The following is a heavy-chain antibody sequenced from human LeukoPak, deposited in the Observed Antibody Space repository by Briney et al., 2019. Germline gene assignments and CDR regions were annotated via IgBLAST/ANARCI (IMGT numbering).Heavy chain of an antibody. CDR2: IYYSGST. D-gene: IGHD5-18*01. CDR3: ARDGDTATIDY. J-gene: IGHJ4*02. Sequence: SETLSLTCTVSGGSISSSSYYWSWIRQPPGKGLEWIGYIYYSGSTYYNPSLKSRVTISVDTSKNQFSLKLSSVTAADTAVYYCARDGDTATIDYWGQGTLVTVSS. V-gene: IGHV4-30-4*01. CDR1: GGSISSSSYY.